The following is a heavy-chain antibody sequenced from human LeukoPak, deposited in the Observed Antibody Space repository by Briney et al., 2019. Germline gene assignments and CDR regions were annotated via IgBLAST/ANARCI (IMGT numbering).Heavy chain of an antibody. Sequence: GGSLRLSCAVSGFTFSSYSTNWVRQAPGKGLEWVSHITSSSSTIYYADSVKGRFTISRDNAKNSLYLQMNSLRAEDTAVYYCAIEGVVAATRPDYWGQGTLVTVSS. V-gene: IGHV3-48*04. D-gene: IGHD2-15*01. CDR1: GFTFSSYS. CDR2: ITSSSSTI. CDR3: AIEGVVAATRPDY. J-gene: IGHJ4*02.